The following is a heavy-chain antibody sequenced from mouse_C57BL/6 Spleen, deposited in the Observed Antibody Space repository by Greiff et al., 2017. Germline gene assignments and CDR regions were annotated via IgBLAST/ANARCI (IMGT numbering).Heavy chain of an antibody. Sequence: VQLQQSGPELVKPGASVKISCKASGYTFTDYSMNWVKQSHGKSLEWIGDINPNNGGTSYNQKFKGKATLTVDKSSSTAYMELRSLTSEDSAVXYCARGLTFDYWGQGTTLTVSS. D-gene: IGHD4-1*01. CDR3: ARGLTFDY. CDR2: INPNNGGT. CDR1: GYTFTDYS. V-gene: IGHV1-26*01. J-gene: IGHJ2*01.